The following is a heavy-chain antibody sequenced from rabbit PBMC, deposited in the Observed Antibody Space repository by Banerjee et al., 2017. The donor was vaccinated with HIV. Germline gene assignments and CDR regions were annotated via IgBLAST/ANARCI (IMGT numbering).Heavy chain of an antibody. J-gene: IGHJ4*01. Sequence: QEQLVESGGDLVKPEGSLTLTCTASGFSFSSGYDMCWVRQAPGKGLEWIACIYTGASGCTYYASWAKGRFTISKASSTTVTLQMTSLTAADTATYFCARDGADSQYYFNLWGPGTLVTVS. CDR3: ARDGADSQYYFNL. V-gene: IGHV1S45*01. D-gene: IGHD4-1*01. CDR2: IYTGASGCT. CDR1: GFSFSSGYD.